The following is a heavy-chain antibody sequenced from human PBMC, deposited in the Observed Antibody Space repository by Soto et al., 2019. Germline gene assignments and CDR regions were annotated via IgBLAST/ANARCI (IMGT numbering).Heavy chain of an antibody. Sequence: QVQLVESGGGVVQPGRSLRLSCAASGFTFSSYAMHWVRQAPGKGLEWVAVISYDGSNKYYADSVKGRFTISRDNSKNKLYMQRNSLRAEDTAVYYCARDRDTMVRGVIAHWGQGTLVTVSS. D-gene: IGHD3-10*01. J-gene: IGHJ5*02. CDR1: GFTFSSYA. CDR2: ISYDGSNK. CDR3: ARDRDTMVRGVIAH. V-gene: IGHV3-30-3*01.